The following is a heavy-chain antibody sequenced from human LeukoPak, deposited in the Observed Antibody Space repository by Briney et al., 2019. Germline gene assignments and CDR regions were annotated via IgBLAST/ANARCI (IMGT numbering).Heavy chain of an antibody. CDR1: GGSISGSSYY. D-gene: IGHD3-16*01. CDR2: IYYSGST. V-gene: IGHV4-39*01. Sequence: SETLSLTCTVSGGSISGSSYYWGWIRQPPGKGLEWIGSIYYSGSTYYNPSLKSRVTISVDTSKNQFSLKLNSVTATDTAVYYCARNYGPWGKGTLVTVSS. CDR3: ARNYGP. J-gene: IGHJ4*02.